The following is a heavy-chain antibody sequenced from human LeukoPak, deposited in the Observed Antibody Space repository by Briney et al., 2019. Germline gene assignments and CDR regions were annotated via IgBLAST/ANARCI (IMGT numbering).Heavy chain of an antibody. Sequence: ASETLSLTCAVYGGSFSDYFWGWIRQPPGKGLEWMGEINHSGRTYYNPSLKSRVTISVDTSKNQFSLNLSSVTAADTAVYYCARDVVVVPAAIHYGMDVWGQGTTVTVSS. D-gene: IGHD2-2*01. CDR2: INHSGRT. CDR3: ARDVVVVPAAIHYGMDV. CDR1: GGSFSDYF. V-gene: IGHV4-34*01. J-gene: IGHJ6*02.